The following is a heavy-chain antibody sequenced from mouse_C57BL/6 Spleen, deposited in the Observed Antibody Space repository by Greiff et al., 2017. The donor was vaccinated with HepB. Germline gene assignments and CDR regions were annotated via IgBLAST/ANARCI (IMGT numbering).Heavy chain of an antibody. V-gene: IGHV1-84*01. CDR3: ATPDYEGYYAIDY. Sequence: QVQLQQSGPELVKPGASVKISCKASGYTFTDYYINWVKQRPGQGLEGIGWIYPGSGNTKYNEKFKGKATLTVDTSSSTAYMQLSSLTSEDSAVYFGATPDYEGYYAIDYWGQGTSVTVSS. CDR1: GYTFTDYY. D-gene: IGHD1-1*01. J-gene: IGHJ4*01. CDR2: IYPGSGNT.